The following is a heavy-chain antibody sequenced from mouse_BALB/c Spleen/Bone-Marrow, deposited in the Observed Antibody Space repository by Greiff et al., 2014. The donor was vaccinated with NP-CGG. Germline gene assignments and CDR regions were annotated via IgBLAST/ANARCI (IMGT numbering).Heavy chain of an antibody. D-gene: IGHD3-2*02. Sequence: EVQVVESGPELVKPGASVKMSCKASGYTFTSYVMHWVKQKPGQGLEWIGYINPYNDGTKYNEKFKGKATLTSDKSSSTAYMELSSLTSEDSAVYYCARPRQLRLPYYFDYWGQGTTLTVSS. J-gene: IGHJ2*01. V-gene: IGHV1-14*01. CDR3: ARPRQLRLPYYFDY. CDR1: GYTFTSYV. CDR2: INPYNDGT.